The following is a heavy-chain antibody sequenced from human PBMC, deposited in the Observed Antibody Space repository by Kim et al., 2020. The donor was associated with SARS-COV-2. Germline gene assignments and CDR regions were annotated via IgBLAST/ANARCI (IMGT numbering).Heavy chain of an antibody. V-gene: IGHV1-18*01. D-gene: IGHD2-15*01. CDR2: ISAYNGNT. Sequence: ASVKVSCKASGYTFTSYGISWVRQAPGQGLEWMGWISAYNGNTNYAQKLQGRVTMTTDTSTSTAYMELRSLRSDDTAVYYCARDGPPRGVVVVNWFDPWGQGTLVTVSS. J-gene: IGHJ5*02. CDR3: ARDGPPRGVVVVNWFDP. CDR1: GYTFTSYG.